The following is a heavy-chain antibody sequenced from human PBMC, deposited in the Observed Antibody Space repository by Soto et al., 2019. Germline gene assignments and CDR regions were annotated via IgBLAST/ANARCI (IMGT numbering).Heavy chain of an antibody. V-gene: IGHV1-8*01. CDR2: MNPNSGNT. CDR3: AREKVAAGDF. D-gene: IGHD6-13*01. Sequence: QVQLVQSGAEVKKPGASVKVSCKASGYTCTSYDINCVRQATGQALEWMGCMNPNSGNTGYAQQFQGRVTMTRNTTKSTAYMELSILRSEDTAVYYCAREKVAAGDFWGQGTLVTVSS. J-gene: IGHJ4*02. CDR1: GYTCTSYD.